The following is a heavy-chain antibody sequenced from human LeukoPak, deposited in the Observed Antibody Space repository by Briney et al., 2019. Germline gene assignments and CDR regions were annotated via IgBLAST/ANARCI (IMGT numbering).Heavy chain of an antibody. CDR3: ARDDYYDSSPWGAFDI. V-gene: IGHV6-1*01. D-gene: IGHD3-22*01. Sequence: SQTLSLTCAISGDSVSSNSAAWNWIRQSPSRGLEWLGRTYYRSKWYNDYAVSVKSRITINPDTSKNQFSLQLNSVTPEDTAVYYCARDDYYDSSPWGAFDIWGQGTMVPVSS. CDR1: GDSVSSNSAA. CDR2: TYYRSKWYN. J-gene: IGHJ3*02.